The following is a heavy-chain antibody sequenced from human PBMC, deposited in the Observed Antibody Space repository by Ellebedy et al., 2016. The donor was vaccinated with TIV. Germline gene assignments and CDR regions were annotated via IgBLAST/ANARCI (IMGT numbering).Heavy chain of an antibody. CDR3: ARHVKTMFDLYYFDY. J-gene: IGHJ4*02. D-gene: IGHD3-10*02. Sequence: MPSETLSLTCTVSGGSISSSSYYWGWIRQPPGQGLEWIGCISYSGSTYYNPSLKSRVTISVDTSKNQFSLKLSFVTAADTAVYYCARHVKTMFDLYYFDYWGQGTLVTVSS. V-gene: IGHV4-39*01. CDR1: GGSISSSSYY. CDR2: ISYSGST.